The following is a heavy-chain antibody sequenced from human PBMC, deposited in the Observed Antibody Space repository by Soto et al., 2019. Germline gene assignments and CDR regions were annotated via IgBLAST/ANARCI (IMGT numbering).Heavy chain of an antibody. CDR1: GFSFSNHA. CDR3: AKDLIDYSNSYFAF. J-gene: IGHJ4*02. D-gene: IGHD4-4*01. CDR2: IASVGYT. Sequence: SLSCTTSGFSFSNHAMSWVRPAPGKGLEWVAAIASVGYTYYVDSLKGRFTISRDNSKNTLYLQMNSLRAEDTAVYYCAKDLIDYSNSYFAFRGQGTLVTVSS. V-gene: IGHV3-23*01.